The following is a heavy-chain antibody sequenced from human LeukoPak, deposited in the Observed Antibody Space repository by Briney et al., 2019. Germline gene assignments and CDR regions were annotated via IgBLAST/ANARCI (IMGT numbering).Heavy chain of an antibody. V-gene: IGHV3-30*18. J-gene: IGHJ3*02. Sequence: GGSLRLSCAASGFTFSSYGMHWVRQAPGKGLEWVAVISYDGSNKYYADSVKGRFTISRDNSKNTLYLQMSSLRAEDTAVYYCAKSAEWELELGDAFDIWGQGTMVTVSS. D-gene: IGHD1-26*01. CDR3: AKSAEWELELGDAFDI. CDR2: ISYDGSNK. CDR1: GFTFSSYG.